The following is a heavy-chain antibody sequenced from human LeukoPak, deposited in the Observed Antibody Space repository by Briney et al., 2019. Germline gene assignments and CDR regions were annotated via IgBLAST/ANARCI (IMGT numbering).Heavy chain of an antibody. CDR1: GYTFISYG. CDR2: ISAYNGNT. D-gene: IGHD5-18*01. J-gene: IGHJ6*02. Sequence: ASVKVSCKASGYTFISYGTSRVRQAPGQGLEWMGWISAYNGNTNYAQKLQGRVTMTTDTSTSTAYMELRSLRSDDTAVYYCARGALDTYDYYYYGMDVWGQGTTVTVSS. CDR3: ARGALDTYDYYYYGMDV. V-gene: IGHV1-18*04.